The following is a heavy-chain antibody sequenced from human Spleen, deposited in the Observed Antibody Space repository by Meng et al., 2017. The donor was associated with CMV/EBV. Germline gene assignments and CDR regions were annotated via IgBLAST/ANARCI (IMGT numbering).Heavy chain of an antibody. CDR1: GGSISSSGYY. V-gene: IGHV4-31*03. Sequence: SETLSLTCTVSGGSISSSGYYWNWIRQRPGKGLEWIGYLSYTGSTFYNPSLKSRVTISVDTSKNQFSLKLSSVTAADTAVYYCARERIGDWFDPWGQGTLVTVSS. D-gene: IGHD2-15*01. J-gene: IGHJ5*02. CDR3: ARERIGDWFDP. CDR2: LSYTGST.